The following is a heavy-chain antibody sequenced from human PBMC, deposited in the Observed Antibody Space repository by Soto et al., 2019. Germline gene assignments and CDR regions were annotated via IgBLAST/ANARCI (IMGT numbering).Heavy chain of an antibody. D-gene: IGHD7-27*01. CDR1: GGSINNHY. CDR2: VYYTGST. J-gene: IGHJ4*02. V-gene: IGHV4-59*11. CDR3: ARANWYSEY. Sequence: QVHLQESGPGLVKPSETLSLTCSVSGGSINNHYWSWIRQPPGKGLEWIGYVYYTGSTNYNPSLKSRVPMSVDTSKSQFSLNLTSLTAADTAIYYCARANWYSEYWGQGTLVIVSS.